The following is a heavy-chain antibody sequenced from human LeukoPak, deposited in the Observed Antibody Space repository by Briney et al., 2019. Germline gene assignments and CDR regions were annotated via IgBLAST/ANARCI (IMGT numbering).Heavy chain of an antibody. Sequence: GGSLRLSCAASGFTFSSYWMHWVRQDPVKGLLWVSRINGDGSSTDYADSEKSRFTISRDNAKNTVYLQMYSLKAEDTAVYYCVRGYSSGYRLDYWGQGTLVSVSS. CDR3: VRGYSSGYRLDY. D-gene: IGHD3-22*01. J-gene: IGHJ4*02. CDR1: GFTFSSYW. CDR2: INGDGSST. V-gene: IGHV3-74*01.